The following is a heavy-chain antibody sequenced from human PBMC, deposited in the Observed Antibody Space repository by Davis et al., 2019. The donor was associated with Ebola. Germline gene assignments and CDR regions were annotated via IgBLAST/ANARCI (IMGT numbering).Heavy chain of an antibody. V-gene: IGHV1-8*01. CDR1: GYTFTNYD. CDR3: ARRVYSRSGFDS. Sequence: ASVKVSCKASGYTFTNYDINWVRQATGQGLEWMGWLNPNSGNTDSTHKFQGRLTMTKNISIDTAYMELSTLTSEDTAVYYCARRVYSRSGFDSWGQGTLVTVSS. D-gene: IGHD2-8*01. J-gene: IGHJ4*02. CDR2: LNPNSGNT.